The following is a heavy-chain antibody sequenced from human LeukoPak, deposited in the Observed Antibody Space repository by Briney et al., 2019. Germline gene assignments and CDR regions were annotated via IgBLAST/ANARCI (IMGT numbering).Heavy chain of an antibody. D-gene: IGHD3-3*01. CDR2: IYHSGST. CDR3: ASAKRTGITIFGVVPCHPDY. J-gene: IGHJ4*02. Sequence: SETLSLTCTVSGGSISSGGYYWSWIRQPPGKGLEWIGYIYHSGSTYYNPSLKSRVTISVDRSKNQFSLKLSSVTAADTAVYYCASAKRTGITIFGVVPCHPDYWGQGTLVTVSS. V-gene: IGHV4-30-2*01. CDR1: GGSISSGGYY.